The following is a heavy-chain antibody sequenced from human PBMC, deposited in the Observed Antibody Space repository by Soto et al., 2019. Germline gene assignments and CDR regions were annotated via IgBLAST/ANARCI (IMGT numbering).Heavy chain of an antibody. J-gene: IGHJ4*02. D-gene: IGHD3-3*01. CDR3: SAFPWNFWRTD. CDR1: GFTLSKAW. V-gene: IGHV3-15*01. CDR2: IKSISDCGKI. Sequence: PGGSLRLSCAVSGFTLSKAWMGCVRQAPGKGLEWVGRIKSISDCGKIELAAPVKGRFSISRDYSNNTLYLQMNSLKIEDTAVYYCSAFPWNFWRTDWGQEAVVTVSS.